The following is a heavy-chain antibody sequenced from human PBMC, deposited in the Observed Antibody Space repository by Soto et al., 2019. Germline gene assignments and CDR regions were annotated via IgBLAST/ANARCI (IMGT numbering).Heavy chain of an antibody. V-gene: IGHV1-69*13. CDR2: IIPIFGTA. J-gene: IGHJ6*02. Sequence: SVKVSCKASGGTFSSYAISWVRQAPGQGLEWMGGIIPIFGTANYAQKFQGRVTTTADESTSTAYMELSSLRSEDTAVYYCARGQGYCSGGSCYSGHTSPQNYYYYGMDVWGQGTTVTVSS. D-gene: IGHD2-15*01. CDR3: ARGQGYCSGGSCYSGHTSPQNYYYYGMDV. CDR1: GGTFSSYA.